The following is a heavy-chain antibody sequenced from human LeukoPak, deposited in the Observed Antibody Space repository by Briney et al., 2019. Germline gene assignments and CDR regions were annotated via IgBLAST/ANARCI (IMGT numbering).Heavy chain of an antibody. CDR1: GFTFSSCG. CDR3: AKGIAAAGTPDYYYYYGMDV. V-gene: IGHV3-30*18. D-gene: IGHD6-13*01. Sequence: GGSLRLSCAASGFTFSSCGMHWVRQAPGKGLEWVAVISYDGSNKYYADSVKGRFTISRDNSKNTLYLQMNSLRAEDTAVYYCAKGIAAAGTPDYYYYYGMDVWGQGTTVTVSS. CDR2: ISYDGSNK. J-gene: IGHJ6*02.